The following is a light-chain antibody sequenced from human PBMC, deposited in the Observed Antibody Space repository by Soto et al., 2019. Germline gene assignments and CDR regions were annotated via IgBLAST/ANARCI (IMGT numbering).Light chain of an antibody. V-gene: IGLV1-44*01. CDR2: RDD. CDR1: SSNIGENP. Sequence: QSVLTQPPSASGTPGQTVTISCSGGSSNIGENPVNWYQQLPGAAPRLLIYRDDQRPSGVPERFFASKSDASASLAISGLQSEDEADYFCATWDDGLGAPLFGGGTKLNRP. CDR3: ATWDDGLGAPL. J-gene: IGLJ2*01.